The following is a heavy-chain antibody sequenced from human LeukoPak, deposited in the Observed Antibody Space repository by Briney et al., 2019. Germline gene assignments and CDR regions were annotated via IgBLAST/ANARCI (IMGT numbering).Heavy chain of an antibody. V-gene: IGHV3-30*03. CDR2: ISYDGSNK. J-gene: IGHJ3*02. CDR3: ARERVGATKAAAFDI. Sequence: PGRSLRLSCAASGFTFSSYGMHWVRQAPGRGLEWVAVISYDGSNKYYADSVKGRFTISRDNSKNTLYLQMNSLRAEDTAVYYCARERVGATKAAAFDIWGQGTMVTVSS. D-gene: IGHD1-26*01. CDR1: GFTFSSYG.